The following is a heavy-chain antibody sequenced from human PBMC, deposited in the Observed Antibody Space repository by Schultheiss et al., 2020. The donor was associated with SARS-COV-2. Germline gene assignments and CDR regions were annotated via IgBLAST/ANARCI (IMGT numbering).Heavy chain of an antibody. V-gene: IGHV1-18*01. Sequence: ASVKVSCKASGGTFSSYAISWVRQAPGQGLEWMGRISTYNANTDFAQKFQGRVTLTADTSTSTAYMELRSLRSDDTAVYYCARAGLIVGADYYYYGMDVWGQGTTVTVSS. CDR2: ISTYNANT. CDR1: GGTFSSYA. J-gene: IGHJ6*02. D-gene: IGHD1-26*01. CDR3: ARAGLIVGADYYYYGMDV.